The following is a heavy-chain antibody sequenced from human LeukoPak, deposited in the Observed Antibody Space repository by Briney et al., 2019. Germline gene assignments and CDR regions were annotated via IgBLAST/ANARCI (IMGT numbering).Heavy chain of an antibody. D-gene: IGHD3-10*01. J-gene: IGHJ6*02. CDR1: GFTFDDYA. CDR2: ISWNSGSI. V-gene: IGHV3-9*01. Sequence: PGRSLRLSCAASGFTFDDYAMHWVRQAPGKGLEWVSGISWNSGSIGYADSVKGRFTISRDSAKNSLYLQMNSLRAEDTALYYCAKDRVTMVRGYGMDVWGQGTTVTVSS. CDR3: AKDRVTMVRGYGMDV.